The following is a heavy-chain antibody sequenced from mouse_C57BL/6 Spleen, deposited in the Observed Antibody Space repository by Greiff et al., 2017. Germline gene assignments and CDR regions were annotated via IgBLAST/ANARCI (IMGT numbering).Heavy chain of an antibody. J-gene: IGHJ2*01. CDR3: ALYYYGSSLDY. CDR1: GYTFTGYW. Sequence: QVQLQQSGAELMKPGASVKLSCKATGYTFTGYWIEWVKQRPGHGLEWIGESLPGSSSTNYNEKFKGKATFTADTSSNTAYMQLSSLTTEDSAIYYCALYYYGSSLDYWGQGTTLTVSS. D-gene: IGHD1-1*01. CDR2: SLPGSSST. V-gene: IGHV1-9*01.